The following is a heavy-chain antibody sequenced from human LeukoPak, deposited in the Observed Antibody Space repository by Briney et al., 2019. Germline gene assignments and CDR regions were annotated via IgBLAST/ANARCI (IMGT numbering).Heavy chain of an antibody. D-gene: IGHD3-10*01. V-gene: IGHV4-59*01. J-gene: IGHJ5*02. CDR1: GGSISSYY. Sequence: SETLSLTCTVSGGSISSYYWSWIRQPPGKGLEWIGYIYYSGSTNYNPSLKSRVTISVDTSKNQFSLKLSSVTAADTAVYYCARDHGRGVPQGVWFDPWGQGTLVTVSS. CDR2: IYYSGST. CDR3: ARDHGRGVPQGVWFDP.